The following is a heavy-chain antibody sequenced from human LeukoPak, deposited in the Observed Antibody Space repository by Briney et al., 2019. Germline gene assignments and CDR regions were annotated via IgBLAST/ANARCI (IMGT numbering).Heavy chain of an antibody. CDR3: ARYCSSTSCYPRYGMDV. Sequence: GSSVKVSCKASGGTFSSYAISWVRQAPGQGLEWMGGIIPIFGTANYAQKFQGRVTITADESTSTAYMELSSLRSEDTAVYYCARYCSSTSCYPRYGMDVWGQGTTVTVSS. V-gene: IGHV1-69*01. CDR2: IIPIFGTA. D-gene: IGHD2-2*01. J-gene: IGHJ6*02. CDR1: GGTFSSYA.